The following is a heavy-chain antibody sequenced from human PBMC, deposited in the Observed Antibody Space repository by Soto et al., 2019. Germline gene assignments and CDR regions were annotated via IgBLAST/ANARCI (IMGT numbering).Heavy chain of an antibody. Sequence: SETLSLTCAVSSGSISSSNWWSWVRQPPGKGLEWIGEIYHSGSTNYNPSLKSRVTISVDKSKNQFSLKMSSVTAADTAVYYCARGYDYIWGSYRYLGAFDIWGQGTMVTVSS. CDR1: SGSISSSNW. D-gene: IGHD3-16*02. CDR2: IYHSGST. CDR3: ARGYDYIWGSYRYLGAFDI. J-gene: IGHJ3*02. V-gene: IGHV4-4*02.